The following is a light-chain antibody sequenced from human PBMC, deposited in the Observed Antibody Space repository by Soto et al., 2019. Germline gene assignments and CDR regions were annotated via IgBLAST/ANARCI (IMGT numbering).Light chain of an antibody. CDR1: QSVLYSSNNKNY. J-gene: IGKJ4*01. V-gene: IGKV4-1*01. CDR2: WAS. CDR3: QQYRSSPLT. Sequence: DIVMTQSPDSLAVSLGERATINCKSTQSVLYSSNNKNYLAWYQQKPGQPPKVXIYWASTRASGFPDRFSGGGPGTDFTLTISSLQAEDVAVYYCQQYRSSPLTFGGGTKVDIK.